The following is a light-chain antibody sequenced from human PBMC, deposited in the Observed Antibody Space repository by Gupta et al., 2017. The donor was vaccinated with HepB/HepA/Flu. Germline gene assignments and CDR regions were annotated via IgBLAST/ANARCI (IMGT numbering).Light chain of an antibody. CDR1: QIVQHSNGYNY. CDR3: TQGLQIPVT. Sequence: DGVVTHLYLSLPVPPGEPASISCRSSQIVQHSNGYNYLDWYLQTPGQSPHLLIYLGSKRASGVPDRFSGSGSGTDFTLKISRVEAEDVGVYYWTQGLQIPVTFGQGTRLEIK. J-gene: IGKJ5*01. CDR2: LGS. V-gene: IGKV2-28*01.